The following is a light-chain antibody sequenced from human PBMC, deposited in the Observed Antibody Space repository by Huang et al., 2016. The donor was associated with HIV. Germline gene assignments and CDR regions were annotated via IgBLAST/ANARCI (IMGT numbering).Light chain of an antibody. J-gene: IGKJ1*01. CDR2: GAS. Sequence: DILMTQSPLPLSGSVGARVTITCRASQSVRGWLAWYQQTSGKAPKLLIYGASTLERGVPSRFSGSGSGTEFTLTISSLQPDEFATYFCQQYDTYPWTFGQGTKV. CDR1: QSVRGW. CDR3: QQYDTYPWT. V-gene: IGKV1-5*01.